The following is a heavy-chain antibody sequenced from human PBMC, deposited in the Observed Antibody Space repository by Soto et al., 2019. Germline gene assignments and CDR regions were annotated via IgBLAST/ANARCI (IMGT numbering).Heavy chain of an antibody. D-gene: IGHD2-8*01. CDR2: IYPGDSDT. J-gene: IGHJ6*02. Sequence: GESLKISCKGSGYSFTSYWIGWVRQMPGKGLEWMGIIYPGDSDTRYSPSFQGQVTISADKSISTAYLQWSSLKASDTAMYYCASAYCTNGVCSDYYYGMDVWGQAPRVTVSS. CDR1: GYSFTSYW. CDR3: ASAYCTNGVCSDYYYGMDV. V-gene: IGHV5-51*01.